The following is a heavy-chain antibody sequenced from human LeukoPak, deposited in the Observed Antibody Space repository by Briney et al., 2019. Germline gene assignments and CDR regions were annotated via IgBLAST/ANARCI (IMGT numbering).Heavy chain of an antibody. D-gene: IGHD2/OR15-2a*01. CDR3: ARAEYDPCFDY. J-gene: IGHJ4*02. CDR2: INHSGST. Sequence: SETLSLTCAVYGGSFSGYYWSWIRQPPGKGLEWIGEINHSGSTNYNPPLKSRVTISVDTSKNQFSLKLSSVTAADTAVYYCARAEYDPCFDYWGQGTLVTVSS. CDR1: GGSFSGYY. V-gene: IGHV4-34*01.